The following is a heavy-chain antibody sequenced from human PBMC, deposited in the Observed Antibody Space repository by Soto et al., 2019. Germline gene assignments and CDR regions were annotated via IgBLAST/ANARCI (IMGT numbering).Heavy chain of an antibody. V-gene: IGHV3-23*01. Sequence: GGSLRLSCAASGFTFSSYAMSWVRQAPGKGLEWVSAISAGGDSTYYAGSVKGRFTISRDNSKNTLYLQLNSLRDEDTAAYYCVKGKSCSGGNCYYYFDYWGQGTLVTVSS. CDR2: ISAGGDST. CDR1: GFTFSSYA. J-gene: IGHJ4*02. D-gene: IGHD2-15*01. CDR3: VKGKSCSGGNCYYYFDY.